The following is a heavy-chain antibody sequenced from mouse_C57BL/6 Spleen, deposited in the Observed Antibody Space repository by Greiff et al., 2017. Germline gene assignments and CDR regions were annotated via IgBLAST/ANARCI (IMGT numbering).Heavy chain of an antibody. CDR2: IYPRSGNT. Sequence: VQRVESGAELARPGASVKLSCKASGYTFTSYGISWVKQRTGQGLEWIGEIYPRSGNTYYNEKFKGKATLTADKSSSTAYMELRSLTSEDSAVYFCARIYSKDYYAMDYWGQGTSVTVSS. CDR1: GYTFTSYG. D-gene: IGHD2-5*01. J-gene: IGHJ4*01. V-gene: IGHV1-81*01. CDR3: ARIYSKDYYAMDY.